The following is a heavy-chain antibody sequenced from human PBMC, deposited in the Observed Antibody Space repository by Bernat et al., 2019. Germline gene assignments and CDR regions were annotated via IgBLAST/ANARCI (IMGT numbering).Heavy chain of an antibody. V-gene: IGHV3-33*01. CDR3: ARDVFAYSGYDSGFDP. D-gene: IGHD5-12*01. Sequence: VQLVESGGGLVQPGRSLRLSCAASGFTFSSYGMHWVRQAPGKGLEWVAVIWYDGSNKYYADSVKGRFTISRDNSKNTLYLQMNSLRAEDTAVYYCARDVFAYSGYDSGFDPWGQGTLVTVSS. J-gene: IGHJ5*02. CDR1: GFTFSSYG. CDR2: IWYDGSNK.